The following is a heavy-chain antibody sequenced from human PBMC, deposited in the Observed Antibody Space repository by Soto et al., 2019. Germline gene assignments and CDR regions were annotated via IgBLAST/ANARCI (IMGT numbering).Heavy chain of an antibody. J-gene: IGHJ4*02. D-gene: IGHD2-2*01. Sequence: SVKVSCKASGGTFSSYAISWVRQAPGQGLEWMGGIIPIFGTANYAQKFQGRVTITADESTSTAYMELSSLRSEDTAVYYCARDSSHCSSTSCLSFDYWGQGTLVTVSS. CDR1: GGTFSSYA. CDR3: ARDSSHCSSTSCLSFDY. CDR2: IIPIFGTA. V-gene: IGHV1-69*13.